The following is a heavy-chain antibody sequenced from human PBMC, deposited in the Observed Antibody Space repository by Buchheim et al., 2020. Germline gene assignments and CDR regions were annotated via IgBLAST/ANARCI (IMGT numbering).Heavy chain of an antibody. D-gene: IGHD2-15*01. CDR3: ARGGYCSGGSCFSFEALFDY. CDR1: GFTFSHYS. Sequence: EVQLVESGGGLVQPGGSLRLSCAASGFTFSHYSMNWVRQAPGKGLEWVSYISSSSSTKYYADSMKGRFTISRDNAKNSLYLQMNSLRAEDMAVYYCARGGYCSGGSCFSFEALFDYWGQGNL. CDR2: ISSSSSTK. V-gene: IGHV3-48*01. J-gene: IGHJ4*02.